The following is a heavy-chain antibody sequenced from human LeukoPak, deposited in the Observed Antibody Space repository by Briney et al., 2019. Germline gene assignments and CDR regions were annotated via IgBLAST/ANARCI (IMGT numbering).Heavy chain of an antibody. J-gene: IGHJ3*02. D-gene: IGHD6-19*01. Sequence: GGSLRLSCAAPGFTFSSSEMNWVRQAPGKGLEWVSYISSSGSTVYYAYSVKGRFTISRDNAKNSLYLQMISLRAEDTAVYYCASGIQWLLQPWGAFDIWGQGTMVTVSA. V-gene: IGHV3-48*03. CDR1: GFTFSSSE. CDR3: ASGIQWLLQPWGAFDI. CDR2: ISSSGSTV.